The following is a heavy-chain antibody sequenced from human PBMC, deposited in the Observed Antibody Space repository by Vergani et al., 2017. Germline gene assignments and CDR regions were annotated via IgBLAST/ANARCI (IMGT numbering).Heavy chain of an antibody. CDR1: GFSLSSRGTR. Sequence: QVTLKESGPALVKPTQTLTLICPFSGFSLSSRGTRISWIRQPPGKALEWLGRIDWDDDTFYTTSLKSRLTISKDTSKNQLVLRMTNMDPGDTATYFCARNRVDYNFYYFDNWGQGTLVTVSS. CDR3: ARNRVDYNFYYFDN. D-gene: IGHD5-24*01. J-gene: IGHJ4*02. CDR2: IDWDDDT. V-gene: IGHV2-70*04.